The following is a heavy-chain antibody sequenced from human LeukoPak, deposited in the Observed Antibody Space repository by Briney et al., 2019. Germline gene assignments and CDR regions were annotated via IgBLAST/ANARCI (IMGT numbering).Heavy chain of an antibody. CDR3: ARVPWSSSYYYYMDV. CDR1: GGTFSSYA. CDR2: IIPIFGTA. V-gene: IGHV1-69*05. Sequence: ASVKVSCKASGGTFSSYAISWVRQAPGQGREWMGGIIPIFGTANYAQKFQGRVTITTDESTSTAYMELSSLRSEDTAVYYCARVPWSSSYYYYMDVWGKGTTVTVSS. J-gene: IGHJ6*03. D-gene: IGHD6-6*01.